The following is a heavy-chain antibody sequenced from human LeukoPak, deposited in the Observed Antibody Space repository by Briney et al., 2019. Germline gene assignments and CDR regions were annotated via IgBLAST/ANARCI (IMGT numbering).Heavy chain of an antibody. CDR1: LVSPSSNLC. D-gene: IGHD5-18*01. CDR3: AGSRIQLWSDSYFDY. CDR2: ILHIGSI. V-gene: IGHV4-4*03. Sequence: PETLSLTRALSLVSPSSNLCWAGARQPPGKGREWIAEILHIGSINYNPTLKSRVTISVDTSKNQFSLKLSSVTAADTAVYYCAGSRIQLWSDSYFDYWGQGTLVTVSS. J-gene: IGHJ4*02.